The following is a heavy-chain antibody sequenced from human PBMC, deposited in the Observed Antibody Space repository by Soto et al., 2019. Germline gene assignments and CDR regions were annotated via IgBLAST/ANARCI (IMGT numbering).Heavy chain of an antibody. CDR3: ARDQNGSGNYYTRYFDY. V-gene: IGHV4-4*02. Sequence: SETLSLTCAVSGGSINSRYWWSWVRQSAGKGLEWIGEIYHSGSTNYNPSLKSRVTISVDKSKNQFSLNLSSVTAADTAVYYCARDQNGSGNYYTRYFDYWGQGTLVTVS. D-gene: IGHD3-10*01. CDR2: IYHSGST. J-gene: IGHJ4*02. CDR1: GGSINSRYW.